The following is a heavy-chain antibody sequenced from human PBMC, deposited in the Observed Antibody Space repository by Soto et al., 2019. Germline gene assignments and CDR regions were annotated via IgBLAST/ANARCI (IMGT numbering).Heavy chain of an antibody. V-gene: IGHV4-39*01. J-gene: IGHJ5*02. Sequence: QLQLQESGPGLVKPSETLSLTCTVSGGSISSSSYYWGWIRQPPGKGLEWIGSIYYSGSTYHNPSLKSRVTISVDTSKNQFSLKLSSVTAADTAVYYCARPGGYCSGGSCSNWFDPWGQGTLVTVSS. CDR3: ARPGGYCSGGSCSNWFDP. CDR2: IYYSGST. D-gene: IGHD2-15*01. CDR1: GGSISSSSYY.